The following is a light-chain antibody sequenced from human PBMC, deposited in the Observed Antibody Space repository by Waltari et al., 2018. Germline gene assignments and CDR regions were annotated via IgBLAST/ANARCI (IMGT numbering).Light chain of an antibody. V-gene: IGKV3-20*01. CDR1: PSVGRT. CDR2: GAS. CDR3: QHYVALPVT. Sequence: ALMHTLGTLFLARGDKDSLIGRASPSVGRTLAWCQQKPVQDPSIVIYGASIRATGIPDRFSGSGSGTDFSLTSSSLEPEDYAVYYCQHYVALPVTFGQGTKVEIK. J-gene: IGKJ1*01.